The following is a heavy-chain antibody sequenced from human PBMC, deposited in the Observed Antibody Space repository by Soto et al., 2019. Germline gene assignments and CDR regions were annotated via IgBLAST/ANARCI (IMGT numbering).Heavy chain of an antibody. Sequence: SVKVSCKASGGTFSSYAISWVRQAPGQGLEWMGGIIPIFGTANYAQKFQGRVTITADESTSTAYMELSSLRSEDTAVYYCARSPKMTKVTITWFDPWGQGTLVTVSS. CDR2: IIPIFGTA. CDR3: ARSPKMTKVTITWFDP. CDR1: GGTFSSYA. V-gene: IGHV1-69*13. D-gene: IGHD4-17*01. J-gene: IGHJ5*02.